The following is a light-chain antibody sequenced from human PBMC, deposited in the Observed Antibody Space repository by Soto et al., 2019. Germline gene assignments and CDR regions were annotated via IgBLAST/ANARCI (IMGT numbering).Light chain of an antibody. V-gene: IGKV3-15*01. CDR2: GAS. CDR3: QQYNSWPIT. Sequence: EIVMTQSPATLSVSPGERVTLSCRASQSVGSTLAWYPQKPGQAPRLLISGASTRATGIPARFSGRGSGTEFTLTISSLQSEDFAVYYCQQYNSWPITFGGGTKVDI. CDR1: QSVGST. J-gene: IGKJ4*01.